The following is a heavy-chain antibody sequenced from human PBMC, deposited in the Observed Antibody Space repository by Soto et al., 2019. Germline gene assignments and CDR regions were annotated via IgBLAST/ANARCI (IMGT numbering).Heavy chain of an antibody. CDR2: IKGDGSST. J-gene: IGHJ6*02. Sequence: EVQLVESGGDLVQPGGSLRLSCAASGFTFSSYWMHWVRQAPGKELVWVSRIKGDGSSTNSADSLQGRFTISRDNAKSTLYLQINSLRAEDTAVYDCARGKTNVYALDVWGQGTAVTVS. V-gene: IGHV3-74*01. CDR3: ARGKTNVYALDV. CDR1: GFTFSSYW.